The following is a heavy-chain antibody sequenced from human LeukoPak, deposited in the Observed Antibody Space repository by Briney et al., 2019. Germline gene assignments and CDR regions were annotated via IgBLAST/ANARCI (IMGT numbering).Heavy chain of an antibody. CDR1: GFTFSSYG. Sequence: GGSLRLSCAASGFTFSSYGMHWVRQAPGKGLEWVAFIRYDGSNKYYADSVKGRFTISRDNSKNTLYLQMNSLRAEDTAVYYCAKDGPNWNYFDYWGQGTLVTVSS. J-gene: IGHJ4*02. CDR3: AKDGPNWNYFDY. CDR2: IRYDGSNK. V-gene: IGHV3-30*02. D-gene: IGHD1-1*01.